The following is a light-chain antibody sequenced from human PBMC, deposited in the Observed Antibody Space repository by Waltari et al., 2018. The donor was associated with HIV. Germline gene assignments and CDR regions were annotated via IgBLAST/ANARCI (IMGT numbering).Light chain of an antibody. Sequence: SFELTQPPSASASPVQTASTTCSRDHLGYRLARWYYQKPGQSPVLVIYQDTQRPSGIPERFSGSNSGNTATLTISGTQAMDEADYYCQAWDSSTAVFGGGTKLTVL. CDR3: QAWDSSTAV. CDR1: HLGYRL. J-gene: IGLJ2*01. CDR2: QDT. V-gene: IGLV3-1*01.